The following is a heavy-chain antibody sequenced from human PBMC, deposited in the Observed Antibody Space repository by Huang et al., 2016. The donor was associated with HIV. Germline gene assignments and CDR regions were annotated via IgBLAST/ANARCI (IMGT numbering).Heavy chain of an antibody. J-gene: IGHJ4*02. CDR3: ARGPGELLDY. V-gene: IGHV1-2*02. Sequence: VQLVQSGAEVKKPGASVKVSCKASGYTFTDYYMHWVRQAPGQGLEWMGWINLNSGGKNYAQKFQGRVTMTRDMSFSTSYMELRRLRSDDTAVYYCARGPGELLDYWGQGTLVTVSS. CDR2: INLNSGGK. D-gene: IGHD3-16*01. CDR1: GYTFTDYY.